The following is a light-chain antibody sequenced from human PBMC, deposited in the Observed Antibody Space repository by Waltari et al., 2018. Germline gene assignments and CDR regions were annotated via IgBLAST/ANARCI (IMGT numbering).Light chain of an antibody. Sequence: QSALTQPASVSGSPGQSITISCTGTSSDGGGYNYVSWYQKHPGKAPKLLIYDVSNRPSGVSNRFSASKSGNTASLIISGLQAEDEADYYCSSYTSSTTLLLIFGGGTKLTVL. CDR3: SSYTSSTTLLLI. V-gene: IGLV2-14*03. CDR1: SSDGGGYNY. CDR2: DVS. J-gene: IGLJ2*01.